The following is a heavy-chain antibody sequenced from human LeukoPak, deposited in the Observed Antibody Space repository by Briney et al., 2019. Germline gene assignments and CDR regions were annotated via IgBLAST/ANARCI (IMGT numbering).Heavy chain of an antibody. Sequence: SSETLSLTCSVSGGSLSTNYWSWIRQPAGKGLEWIGRIYISGSTNYNASLKRRVTMSVDTAKNQFSLKLRSVTAADTAVYYCARDDGLSDWFDPWGQGILVTVSS. CDR1: GGSLSTNY. V-gene: IGHV4-4*07. CDR2: IYISGST. CDR3: ARDDGLSDWFDP. J-gene: IGHJ5*02. D-gene: IGHD6-25*01.